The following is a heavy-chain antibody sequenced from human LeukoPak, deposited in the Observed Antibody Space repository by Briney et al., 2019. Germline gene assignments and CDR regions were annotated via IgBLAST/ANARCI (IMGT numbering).Heavy chain of an antibody. Sequence: SETLSLTCAVYGGSFSGYYWSWIRQPPGKGLGWIGEINHSGGTNYNPSLKSRVTISVDTSKNQFSLKLSSVTAADTAVYYCAKLTPNDYWGQGTLVTVSS. CDR1: GGSFSGYY. CDR2: INHSGGT. J-gene: IGHJ4*02. V-gene: IGHV4-34*01. D-gene: IGHD1-14*01. CDR3: AKLTPNDY.